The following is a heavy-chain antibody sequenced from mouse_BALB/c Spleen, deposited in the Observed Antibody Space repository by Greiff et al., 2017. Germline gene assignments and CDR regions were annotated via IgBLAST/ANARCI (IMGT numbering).Heavy chain of an antibody. J-gene: IGHJ1*01. CDR3: TRTLLRLYWYFDV. CDR1: GFTFSNYW. D-gene: IGHD1-2*01. V-gene: IGHV6-6*02. CDR2: IRLKSNNYAT. Sequence: DVQLQESGGGLVQPGGSMKLSCVASGFTFSNYWMNWVRQSPEKGLEWVAEIRLKSNNYATHYAESVKGRFTISRDDSKSSVYLQMNNLRAEDTGIYYCTRTLLRLYWYFDVWGAGTTVTVSS.